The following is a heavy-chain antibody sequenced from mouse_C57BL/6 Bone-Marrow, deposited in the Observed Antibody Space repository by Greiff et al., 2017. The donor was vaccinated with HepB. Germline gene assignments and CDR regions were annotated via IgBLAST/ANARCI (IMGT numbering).Heavy chain of an antibody. Sequence: EVKLVESGGGLVQSGRSLRLSCATSGFTFSDFYMEWVRQAPGKGLEWIAASRNKANDYTTEYSASVKGRFIVSRDTSQSILYLQMNALRAEDTAIYYCARDADGYWGYFDVWGTGTTVTVSS. CDR3: ARDADGYWGYFDV. CDR1: GFTFSDFY. D-gene: IGHD2-3*01. V-gene: IGHV7-1*01. J-gene: IGHJ1*03. CDR2: SRNKANDYTT.